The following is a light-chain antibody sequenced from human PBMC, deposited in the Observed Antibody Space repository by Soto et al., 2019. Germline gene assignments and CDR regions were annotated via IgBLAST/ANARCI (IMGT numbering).Light chain of an antibody. J-gene: IGLJ3*02. CDR3: CSYVGTWV. CDR2: EGI. V-gene: IGLV2-23*01. Sequence: QSALTQPASVSGSLGQSITISCTGTGSDVGSYKLVSWYQQHPGKAPKLIIFEGINRLSGVSNRFSGSKSDNTASLTISGLQAEDEADYYCCSYVGTWVFGGGTQLTVL. CDR1: GSDVGSYKL.